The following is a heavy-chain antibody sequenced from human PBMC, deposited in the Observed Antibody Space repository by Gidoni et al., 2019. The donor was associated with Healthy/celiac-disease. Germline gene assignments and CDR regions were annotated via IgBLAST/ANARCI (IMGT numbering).Heavy chain of an antibody. D-gene: IGHD6-19*01. J-gene: IGHJ4*02. CDR3: ARPRGYSSGWYDFDY. V-gene: IGHV1-2*02. Sequence: QVQLVQSGAEVKKPGASVKVSCKASGYTFTGYYMHWVRQATGQGLEWMGWINPNSGGTNYAQKFQGRVTMTRDTSISTAYMELSRLRSDDTAVNYCARPRGYSSGWYDFDYWGQGTLVTVSS. CDR2: INPNSGGT. CDR1: GYTFTGYY.